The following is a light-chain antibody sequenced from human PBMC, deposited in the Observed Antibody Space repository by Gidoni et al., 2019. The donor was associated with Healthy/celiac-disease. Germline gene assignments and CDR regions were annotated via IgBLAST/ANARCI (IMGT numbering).Light chain of an antibody. V-gene: IGLV3-25*03. J-gene: IGLJ2*01. CDR1: ALPNEY. CDR3: QSADSSGTYVV. CDR2: KDR. Sequence: SYELTQPPSVSVSPGQTARITCSGDALPNEYAYWYQQKPGQPPVLVIYKDRERPSGIPERFSGSSSGTTVTLTISGVQAEDEADYYCQSADSSGTYVVFGGGTKLTVL.